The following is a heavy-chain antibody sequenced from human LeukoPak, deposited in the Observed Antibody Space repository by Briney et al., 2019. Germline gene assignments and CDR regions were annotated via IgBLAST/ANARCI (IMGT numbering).Heavy chain of an antibody. Sequence: GGSPRLSCAASGFTFSSYSMNWVRQAPGKGLEWVSSISSSSSYIYYADSAKGRFTISRDNAKNSLYLQMNSLRAEDTAVYYCARALSSGRDYWGQGTLVTVSS. D-gene: IGHD6-19*01. CDR3: ARALSSGRDY. CDR1: GFTFSSYS. CDR2: ISSSSSYI. J-gene: IGHJ4*02. V-gene: IGHV3-21*01.